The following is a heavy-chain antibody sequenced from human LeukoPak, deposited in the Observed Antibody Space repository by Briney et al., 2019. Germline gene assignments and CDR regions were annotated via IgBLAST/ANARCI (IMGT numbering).Heavy chain of an antibody. Sequence: SETLSLTCAVYGGSFSGYYWSWIRQPPGKGLEWIGEINHSGSTNYNPSLKSRVTISVDTSKNQFSLKLSSVTAADTAVYYCARGSSAFGGVILGDAFDIWGQGTMVTVSS. CDR2: INHSGST. CDR1: GGSFSGYY. J-gene: IGHJ3*02. V-gene: IGHV4-34*01. CDR3: ARGSSAFGGVILGDAFDI. D-gene: IGHD3-16*01.